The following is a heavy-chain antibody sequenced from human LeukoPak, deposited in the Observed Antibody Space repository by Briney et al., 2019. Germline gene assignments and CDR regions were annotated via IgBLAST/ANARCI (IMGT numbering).Heavy chain of an antibody. V-gene: IGHV3-23*01. CDR1: VFISRDYA. J-gene: IGHJ4*02. CDR3: ARGKYSSGVY. Sequence: PGASLRLSCAASVFISRDYAMSWVRQAPGKGLEWVSAITGSGDTTYYADSVKGRFTISRDNAKNSLYLQMNSLRAEDTAVYYCARGKYSSGVYWGQGTLVTVSS. D-gene: IGHD5-18*01. CDR2: ITGSGDTT.